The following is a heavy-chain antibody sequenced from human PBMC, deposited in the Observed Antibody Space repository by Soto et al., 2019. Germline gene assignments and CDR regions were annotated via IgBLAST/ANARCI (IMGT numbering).Heavy chain of an antibody. D-gene: IGHD3-10*01. CDR3: ARVSAWFGEPTPLTFDY. Sequence: QVQLVQSGAEVKKRGASVKVSCKASGYTFTSYGISWVRQAPGQGLEWVGWISAYNGNTNHAQKLQGRVTMTTDKSTSTAYMELRSLRSDDTAVYYCARVSAWFGEPTPLTFDYWGQGTLVTVSS. CDR1: GYTFTSYG. CDR2: ISAYNGNT. V-gene: IGHV1-18*01. J-gene: IGHJ4*02.